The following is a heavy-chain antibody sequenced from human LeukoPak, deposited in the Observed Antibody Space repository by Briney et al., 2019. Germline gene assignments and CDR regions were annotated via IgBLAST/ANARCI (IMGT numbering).Heavy chain of an antibody. J-gene: IGHJ6*03. CDR2: ITTSSTYT. Sequence: KPGGSLRLSCAASGFTFSSNFMSWVRQAPGKGLEWISSITTSSTYTFYADSVKGRFTISRDNARNSLYLQMNSLRVEDTAVYYCARDPYSGTYGNTYYYYMDVWGKGTTVTISS. CDR3: ARDPYSGTYGNTYYYYMDV. D-gene: IGHD1-26*01. V-gene: IGHV3-21*01. CDR1: GFTFSSNF.